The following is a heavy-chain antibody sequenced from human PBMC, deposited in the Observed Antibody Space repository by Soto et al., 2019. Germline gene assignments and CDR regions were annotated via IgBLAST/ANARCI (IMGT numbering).Heavy chain of an antibody. V-gene: IGHV1-18*01. CDR1: GYTFTSYG. D-gene: IGHD2-15*01. Sequence: ASVKVSCKASGYTFTSYGISWVRQAPGQGLEWMGWISAYNGNTNYAQKLQGRVTMTTDTSTSTAYMELRSLRSDDTAVYYCARDSAGDPPDNFDCSGGSCYRHLYYWG. CDR2: ISAYNGNT. CDR3: ARDSAGDPPDNFDCSGGSCYRHLYY. J-gene: IGHJ4*01.